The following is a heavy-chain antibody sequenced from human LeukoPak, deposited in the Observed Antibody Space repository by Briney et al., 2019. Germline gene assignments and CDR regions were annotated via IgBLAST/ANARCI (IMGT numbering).Heavy chain of an antibody. J-gene: IGHJ4*02. CDR1: GYTFTIYY. V-gene: IGHV1-46*01. CDR2: INPRGGGT. Sequence: ASVKVSCKASGYTFTIYYIHWVRQAPGQGLEWMGIINPRGGGTSYAQKFQGRVTMTRDTSTSTVYMDLYSLRSEDTAVYYCAREETRVGGSCYDYWGQGTLVTVSS. D-gene: IGHD2-15*01. CDR3: AREETRVGGSCYDY.